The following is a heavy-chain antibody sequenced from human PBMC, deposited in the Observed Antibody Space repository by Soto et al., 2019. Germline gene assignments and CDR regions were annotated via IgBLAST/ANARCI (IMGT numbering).Heavy chain of an antibody. D-gene: IGHD6-13*01. CDR1: GFTFSSYG. J-gene: IGHJ5*02. V-gene: IGHV3-33*01. Sequence: QVQLVESGGGVVQPGRSLRLSCAASGFTFSSYGMHWVRQAPGKGLEWVAVIWYDGSNKYYADSVKGRFTISRDNSKNTLYLQMNSLRAEDTAVYYCGREQIAAAGNNWFDPWGQGTLVTVSS. CDR3: GREQIAAAGNNWFDP. CDR2: IWYDGSNK.